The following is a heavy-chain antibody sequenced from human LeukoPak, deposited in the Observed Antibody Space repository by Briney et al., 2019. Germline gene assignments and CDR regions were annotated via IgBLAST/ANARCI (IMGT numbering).Heavy chain of an antibody. CDR1: GGSISSHY. V-gene: IGHV4-59*11. J-gene: IGHJ4*02. CDR2: ISYSGNT. Sequence: SETLSLTCTVSGGSISSHYWSWIRQRPGKGLEWIGHISYSGNTNQNPSLKSRVSISVDTSKNQFSLKLSSVTAADTAVYYCARSYNNYGTYFFDYWGQGTLVTVSS. D-gene: IGHD4-11*01. CDR3: ARSYNNYGTYFFDY.